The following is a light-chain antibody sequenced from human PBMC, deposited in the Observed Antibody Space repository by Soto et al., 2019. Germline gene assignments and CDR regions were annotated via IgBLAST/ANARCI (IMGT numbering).Light chain of an antibody. Sequence: EIVLTQSPATLSLSPGEIATLSCRASQTISNSYLAWYQQKPGQAPRLLIYGASSRATGIPDRFSGSGSETDFTLTISRLEPEDFAVYYCQQYGSSPRTFGQGTKVDIK. J-gene: IGKJ1*01. CDR3: QQYGSSPRT. V-gene: IGKV3-20*01. CDR2: GAS. CDR1: QTISNSY.